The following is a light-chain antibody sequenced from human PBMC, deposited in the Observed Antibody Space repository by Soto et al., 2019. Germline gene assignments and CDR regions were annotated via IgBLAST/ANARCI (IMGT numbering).Light chain of an antibody. CDR1: QSILYSSNNRNY. J-gene: IGKJ4*02. CDR3: QQYYGPPLP. Sequence: DIVMTQSPDSLAVSLGERATINCKSSQSILYSSNNRNYLAWYQQKPGQPPKLLVSWASTRESGVPDRFSGSGSGTDFTLSISSLQAEDVAVYFGQQYYGPPLPCGGGTKLEIK. V-gene: IGKV4-1*01. CDR2: WAS.